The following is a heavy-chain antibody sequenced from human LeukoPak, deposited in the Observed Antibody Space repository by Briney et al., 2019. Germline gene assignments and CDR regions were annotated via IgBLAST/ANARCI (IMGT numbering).Heavy chain of an antibody. J-gene: IGHJ5*02. D-gene: IGHD3-10*01. CDR1: GDSISSTSYY. CDR2: IRYGGST. Sequence: SETLSLTCTVSGDSISSTSYYWGWLRQPPGKGLEWIGSIRYGGSTYCTPSLKRRVTMSVDTSKNQFSLRLSSVTAADTAVYYCARHHYYGSGSYRSWFDPWGQGTLVTVSS. CDR3: ARHHYYGSGSYRSWFDP. V-gene: IGHV4-39*01.